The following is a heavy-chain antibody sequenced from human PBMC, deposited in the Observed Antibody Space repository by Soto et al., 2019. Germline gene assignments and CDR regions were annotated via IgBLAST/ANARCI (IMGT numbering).Heavy chain of an antibody. V-gene: IGHV1-18*01. D-gene: IGHD3-22*01. CDR1: GYTFTSYG. J-gene: IGHJ4*02. Sequence: QVRLEQSGPEVKKTGASVKVSCKASGYTFTSYGISWVRQAPAQGFEWMGWINIHSADANYAQSFQDRVTMTRDTSTNTVYMEMRTLRSDATAVYYCARALYYYDNSGLAYWGQGTLVTVSS. CDR3: ARALYYYDNSGLAY. CDR2: INIHSADA.